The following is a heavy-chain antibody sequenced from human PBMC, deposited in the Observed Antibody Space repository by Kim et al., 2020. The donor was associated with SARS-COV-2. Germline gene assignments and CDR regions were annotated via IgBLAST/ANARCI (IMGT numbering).Heavy chain of an antibody. D-gene: IGHD3-10*01. CDR3: AKSLGYGSGSYGEEDY. CDR2: IWYDGSNK. V-gene: IGHV3-33*06. J-gene: IGHJ4*02. CDR1: GFTFSSYG. Sequence: GGSLRLSCAASGFTFSSYGMHWVRQAPGKGLEWVAVIWYDGSNKYYADAVKGRFTISRDNSNNTLYLQMNSLRAEDTAVYYCAKSLGYGSGSYGEEDYWGQGTLVTVSS.